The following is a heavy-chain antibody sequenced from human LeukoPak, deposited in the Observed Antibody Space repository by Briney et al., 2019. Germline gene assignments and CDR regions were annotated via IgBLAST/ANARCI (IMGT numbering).Heavy chain of an antibody. Sequence: SETLSLTCTVSGGSISSSSYYWGWIRQPPGKGLEWIGSIYYSGSTYYNPSLKSRVTISVDTSKNQSSLKLSSVTAADTAVYYCARQVAVAGPRLDYWGQGTLVTVSS. CDR1: GGSISSSSYY. D-gene: IGHD6-19*01. V-gene: IGHV4-39*01. J-gene: IGHJ4*02. CDR3: ARQVAVAGPRLDY. CDR2: IYYSGST.